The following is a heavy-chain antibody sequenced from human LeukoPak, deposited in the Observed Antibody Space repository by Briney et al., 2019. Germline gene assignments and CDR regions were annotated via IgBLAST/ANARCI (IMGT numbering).Heavy chain of an antibody. CDR3: ARDTGPFTIFGVVISSLGY. V-gene: IGHV3-21*01. Sequence: PGGSLRLSCAASGFTFSSYSMNWVRQAPGKGLEWVSSISSSSSYIYYADSVKGRFTISRDNAKNSLYLQMNSLRAEDTAVYYCARDTGPFTIFGVVISSLGYWGQGTLVTVSS. CDR2: ISSSSSYI. J-gene: IGHJ4*02. D-gene: IGHD3-3*01. CDR1: GFTFSSYS.